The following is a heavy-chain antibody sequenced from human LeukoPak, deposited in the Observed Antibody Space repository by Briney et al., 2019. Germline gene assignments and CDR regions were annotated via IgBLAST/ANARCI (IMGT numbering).Heavy chain of an antibody. J-gene: IGHJ4*02. CDR1: GYIFTGYS. Sequence: ASVKVSFKASGYIFTGYSMHWVRQAPGQGLEWMGWINPNSGGTNYAQKFQGRVTMTRDTSISTAYMELSRLTSDDTAVYYCAPSPFDSSWHYFDYWGQGTLVTVSS. D-gene: IGHD6-13*01. CDR2: INPNSGGT. V-gene: IGHV1-2*02. CDR3: APSPFDSSWHYFDY.